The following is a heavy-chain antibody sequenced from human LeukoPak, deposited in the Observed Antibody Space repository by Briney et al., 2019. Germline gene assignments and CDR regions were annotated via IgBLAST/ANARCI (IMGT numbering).Heavy chain of an antibody. Sequence: ASVKVSCKASGYAFTRHDFHWVREATGQGLEWMGWMSPSRDNTAYAQKFQGRLNMTGDTSITTVYMELSSLRSEDTPVYYCARAPRSASYMDVWGKGTPVTIS. J-gene: IGHJ6*03. V-gene: IGHV1-8*01. D-gene: IGHD3-3*01. CDR3: ARAPRSASYMDV. CDR2: MSPSRDNT. CDR1: GYAFTRHD.